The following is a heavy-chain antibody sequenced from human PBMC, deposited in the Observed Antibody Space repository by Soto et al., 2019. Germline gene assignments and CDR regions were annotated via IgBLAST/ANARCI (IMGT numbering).Heavy chain of an antibody. V-gene: IGHV5-51*01. CDR2: IYPGDSDT. J-gene: IGHJ6*02. CDR3: ASQLTSMGFYYGMDV. Sequence: GESLKISCKGSGYSFSTYWIAWVRQMPGKGLEFMGIIYPGDSDTRYSPSFQGQVTISADKSISTAYLHWNSLNASDTAMYYCASQLTSMGFYYGMDVRGQGTTVTVSS. CDR1: GYSFSTYW. D-gene: IGHD3-10*01.